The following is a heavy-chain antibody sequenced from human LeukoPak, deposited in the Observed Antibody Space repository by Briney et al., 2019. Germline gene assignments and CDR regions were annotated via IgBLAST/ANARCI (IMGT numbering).Heavy chain of an antibody. CDR3: ARGKLWFGELLPHDY. Sequence: YYWXWIRQPPGKGLEWIGEINHSGSTNYNPSLKSRVTISVDTSKNQFSLKLSSVTAADTAVYYCARGKLWFGELLPHDYWGQGTLVTVSS. J-gene: IGHJ4*02. CDR2: INHSGST. CDR1: YY. D-gene: IGHD3-10*01. V-gene: IGHV4-34*01.